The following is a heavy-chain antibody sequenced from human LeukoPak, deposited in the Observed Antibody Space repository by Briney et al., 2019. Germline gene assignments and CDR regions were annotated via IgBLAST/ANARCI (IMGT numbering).Heavy chain of an antibody. D-gene: IGHD6-13*01. V-gene: IGHV3-21*01. CDR3: ARGGAAAGTPPTGY. CDR2: ISSSSSYI. CDR1: GFTFNNYA. Sequence: GGSLRLSCAASGFTFNNYAMTWVRQAPGKGLEWVSSISSSSSYIYYADSVKGRFTISRDNAKNSLYLQMNSLRAEDTAVYYCARGGAAAGTPPTGYWGQGTLVTVSS. J-gene: IGHJ4*02.